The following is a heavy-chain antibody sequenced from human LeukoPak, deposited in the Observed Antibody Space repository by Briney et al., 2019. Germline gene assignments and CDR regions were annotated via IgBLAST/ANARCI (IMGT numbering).Heavy chain of an antibody. CDR3: ARMSRLDY. CDR2: IYYTGSS. V-gene: IGHV4-39*01. J-gene: IGHJ4*02. Sequence: SETLSLTCTVSGGSISGSSYYWGWIRQPPGKGLEWIGSIYYTGSSSYNPSLKSRVTISVDTSKNQFPLRLTSVIAADTAVYYCARMSRLDYWGQGTLATVSS. CDR1: GGSISGSSYY.